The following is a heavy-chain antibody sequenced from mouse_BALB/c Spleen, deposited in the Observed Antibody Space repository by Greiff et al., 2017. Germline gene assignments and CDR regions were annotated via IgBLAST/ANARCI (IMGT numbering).Heavy chain of an antibody. CDR3: ARDSYGAWFAY. D-gene: IGHD1-1*01. Sequence: VMLVESGAELARPGASVKLSCKASGYTFTSYWMQWVKQRPGQGLEWIGAIYPGDGDTRYTQKFKGKATLTADKSSSTAYMQLSSLASEDSAVYYCARDSYGAWFAYWGQGTLVTVSA. CDR2: IYPGDGDT. V-gene: IGHV1-87*01. CDR1: GYTFTSYW. J-gene: IGHJ3*01.